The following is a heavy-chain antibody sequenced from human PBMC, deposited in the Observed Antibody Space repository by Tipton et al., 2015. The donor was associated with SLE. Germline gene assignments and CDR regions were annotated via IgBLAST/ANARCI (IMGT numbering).Heavy chain of an antibody. J-gene: IGHJ3*02. Sequence: QSGAEVKKPGASVKVSCKASGYTFTSYWIGWVRQMPGKGLEWMGIIYPGDSDTRYSPSFQGQVTISADKSISTAYLQWSSLKASDTAMYYCARARWLPAAIGAFDIWGQGTMVTVSS. CDR2: IYPGDSDT. CDR3: ARARWLPAAIGAFDI. D-gene: IGHD2-2*01. CDR1: GYTFTSYW. V-gene: IGHV5-51*01.